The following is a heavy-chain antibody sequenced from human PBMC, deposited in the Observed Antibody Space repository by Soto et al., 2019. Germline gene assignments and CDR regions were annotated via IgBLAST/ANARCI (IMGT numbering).Heavy chain of an antibody. V-gene: IGHV4-4*02. CDR3: AILGQNRGHYYDSSGYYYLFDY. Sequence: KPSETLSLTCAVSGGSISSSNWWSWVRQPPGKGLEWIGEIYHSGSTNYNPSLKSRVTISVDKSKNQFSLKLSSVTAADTAVYYCAILGQNRGHYYDSSGYYYLFDYWGQGTLVTVSS. D-gene: IGHD3-22*01. CDR2: IYHSGST. J-gene: IGHJ4*02. CDR1: GGSISSSNW.